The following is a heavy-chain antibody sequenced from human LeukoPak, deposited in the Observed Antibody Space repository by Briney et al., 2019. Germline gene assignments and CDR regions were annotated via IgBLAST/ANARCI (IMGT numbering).Heavy chain of an antibody. J-gene: IGHJ4*02. V-gene: IGHV3-53*01. CDR2: IHSGGTT. Sequence: AGSLRLSCAVSGFTVSSNYMGWVRQAPGKGLEWVSLIHSGGTTDYADSVKDRFSISRDYSKNTVNLQINSLRAEDTAVYYCARERRYCSGDNCYSGLDYWGQGTQVTVSS. CDR1: GFTVSSNY. D-gene: IGHD2-15*01. CDR3: ARERRYCSGDNCYSGLDY.